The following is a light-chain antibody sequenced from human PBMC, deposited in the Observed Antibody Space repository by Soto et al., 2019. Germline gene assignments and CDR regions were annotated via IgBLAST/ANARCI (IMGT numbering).Light chain of an antibody. Sequence: DIQMTQSPSTLSASVGDTVTITCQASQTISRWLAWYQQKPGKAPRLLIYTASTLESGVPSRFSASGSGTEFTLTISSLHPDDFATYYCQEYNNYWTFGQGTKV. J-gene: IGKJ1*01. CDR2: TAS. V-gene: IGKV1-5*01. CDR3: QEYNNYWT. CDR1: QTISRW.